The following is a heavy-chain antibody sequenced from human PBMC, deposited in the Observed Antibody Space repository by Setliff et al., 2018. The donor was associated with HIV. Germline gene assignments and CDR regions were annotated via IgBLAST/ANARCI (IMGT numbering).Heavy chain of an antibody. J-gene: IGHJ4*02. V-gene: IGHV4-59*12. D-gene: IGHD7-27*01. CDR1: GGSISSYY. Sequence: SETLSLTCTVSGGSISSYYWSWIRQPPGKGLEWIGYIYYSGSSNHNPSLKSRVTISVDTSKNQFSLKLSSVTAADTAVYYCARHLLGRSDPTPSDYWGQGTLVTVSS. CDR3: ARHLLGRSDPTPSDY. CDR2: IYYSGSS.